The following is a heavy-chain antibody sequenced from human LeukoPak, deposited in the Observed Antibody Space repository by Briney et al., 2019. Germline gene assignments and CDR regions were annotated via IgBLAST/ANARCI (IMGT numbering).Heavy chain of an antibody. CDR2: ISGSGGST. V-gene: IGHV3-23*01. J-gene: IGHJ4*02. CDR1: GFIFSNHA. D-gene: IGHD1-26*01. CDR3: AKPRSSGSYLYFDY. Sequence: GGSLRLSCAASGFIFSNHAMSWVRQAPGKGLEWVSAISGSGGSTYYADSVKGRFTISRDNSKNTLYLQMNSLRAEDAAVYYCAKPRSSGSYLYFDYWGQGTLVTVSS.